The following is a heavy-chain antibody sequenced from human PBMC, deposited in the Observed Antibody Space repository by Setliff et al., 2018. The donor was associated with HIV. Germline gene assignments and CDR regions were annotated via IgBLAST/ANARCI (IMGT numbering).Heavy chain of an antibody. CDR2: IFYSGST. V-gene: IGHV4-59*01. Sequence: NPLETLSLTCTVSGGSISSYYWSWIRQPPGERLEWIGYIFYSGSTNYNPSLKSRVTISLDTSKNQFSLKLTSVTAAETAVYYCASAGSRTRPPPRYWGQGTLVTVSS. CDR1: GGSISSYY. J-gene: IGHJ4*02. D-gene: IGHD2-2*01. CDR3: ASAGSRTRPPPRY.